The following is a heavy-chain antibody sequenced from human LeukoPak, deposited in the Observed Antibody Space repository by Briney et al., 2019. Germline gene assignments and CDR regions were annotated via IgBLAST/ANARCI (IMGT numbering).Heavy chain of an antibody. CDR2: IKQDGSDK. J-gene: IGHJ3*02. CDR3: ARGGSHSSYYGGNAFDI. CDR1: GFTFSNYW. D-gene: IGHD3-22*01. V-gene: IGHV3-7*04. Sequence: PGGSLRLSCAASGFTFSNYWMSWVRQAPGKGLEWVANIKQDGSDKYYVDSVKGRFTISRDNAKNSLSLQMNSLRAEDTAVYYCARGGSHSSYYGGNAFDIWGQGTMLAVSS.